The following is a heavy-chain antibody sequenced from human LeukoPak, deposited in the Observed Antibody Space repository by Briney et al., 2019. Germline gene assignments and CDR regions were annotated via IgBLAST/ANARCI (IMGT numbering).Heavy chain of an antibody. J-gene: IGHJ4*02. CDR3: ARDLVVTSAY. Sequence: GGSLRLSCAATGFTFSSYWMHWVRQAPGKGLVWVSRINGDGSSTTYADSVKGRFTISRDNAKNTLYLQMNGLRAEDTAVYYCARDLVVTSAYWGQGTLVTVSS. CDR1: GFTFSSYW. V-gene: IGHV3-74*01. D-gene: IGHD2-2*01. CDR2: INGDGSST.